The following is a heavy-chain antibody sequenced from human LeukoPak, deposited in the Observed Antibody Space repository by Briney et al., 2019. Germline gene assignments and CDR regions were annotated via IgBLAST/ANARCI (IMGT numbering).Heavy chain of an antibody. CDR2: ISGSGGST. CDR1: GFTFSSYA. Sequence: TGGSLRLSCAASGFTFSSYAMSWVRQAPGKGLEWVSGISGSGGSTYYADSVKGRFTISRDNSKNTLYLQMNSLRAEDTAVYYCAKCSGYYADNWFDPWGQGTLVSVSS. V-gene: IGHV3-23*01. CDR3: AKCSGYYADNWFDP. D-gene: IGHD3-22*01. J-gene: IGHJ5*02.